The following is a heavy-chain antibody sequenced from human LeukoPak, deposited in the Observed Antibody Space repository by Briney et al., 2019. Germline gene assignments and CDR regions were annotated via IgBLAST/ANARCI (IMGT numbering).Heavy chain of an antibody. CDR3: ASRIATAGSVDY. J-gene: IGHJ4*02. Sequence: PGGSLRLSCAASGFTVSSNYMSWVRQAPGKGLEWVSGIYSSGSTYYADSVKGRFTISRDNSKNTLHLQMNTLRAEDTAVYYCASRIATAGSVDYWGQGTLVTVSS. V-gene: IGHV3-53*01. CDR1: GFTVSSNY. D-gene: IGHD6-13*01. CDR2: IYSSGST.